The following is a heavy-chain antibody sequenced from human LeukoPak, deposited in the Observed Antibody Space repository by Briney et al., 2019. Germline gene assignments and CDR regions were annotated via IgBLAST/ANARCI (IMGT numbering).Heavy chain of an antibody. Sequence: ASVRVSCKASGYTFTSYAMHWVRQAPGQRLEWMGWINAGNGNTKYSQKFQGRVTITRDTSASTAYMELSSLRSEDTAVYYCARTQLWFPHYYYYMDVWGKGTTVTVSS. CDR1: GYTFTSYA. V-gene: IGHV1-3*01. D-gene: IGHD5-18*01. CDR2: INAGNGNT. CDR3: ARTQLWFPHYYYYMDV. J-gene: IGHJ6*03.